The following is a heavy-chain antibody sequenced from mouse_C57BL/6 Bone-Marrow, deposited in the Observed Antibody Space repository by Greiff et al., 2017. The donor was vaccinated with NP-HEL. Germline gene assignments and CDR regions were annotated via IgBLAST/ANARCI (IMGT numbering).Heavy chain of an antibody. Sequence: QVQLKQPGAELVRPGTSVKLSCKASGYTFTSYWMHWVKQRPGQGLEWIGVIDPSDSYTNYNQKFKGKATLTVDTSSSTAYMQLSSLTSEDSAVYYCARPPYYGSSYDWYFDVWGTGTTVTVSS. CDR2: IDPSDSYT. CDR3: ARPPYYGSSYDWYFDV. V-gene: IGHV1-59*01. J-gene: IGHJ1*03. CDR1: GYTFTSYW. D-gene: IGHD1-1*01.